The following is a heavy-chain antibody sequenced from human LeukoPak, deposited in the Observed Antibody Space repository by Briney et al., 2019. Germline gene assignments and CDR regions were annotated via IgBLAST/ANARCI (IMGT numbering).Heavy chain of an antibody. Sequence: ASVKVSCKASGYIFTTYYMHWARQAPGQGLEWMGIINPSDGSTNYAQNFQGRVTMTRDTSTSTVYMELSSLRSEDTAIYYCARDMYTSGRGYWGQGTLVTVSS. CDR1: GYIFTTYY. V-gene: IGHV1-46*01. J-gene: IGHJ4*02. D-gene: IGHD6-19*01. CDR3: ARDMYTSGRGY. CDR2: INPSDGST.